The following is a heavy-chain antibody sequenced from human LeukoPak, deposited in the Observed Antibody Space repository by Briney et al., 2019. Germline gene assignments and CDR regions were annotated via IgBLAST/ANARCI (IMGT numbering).Heavy chain of an antibody. CDR1: GYTFTSYD. CDR2: MNPNSGNT. CDR3: ARAGGYCGRISCPYYFDY. Sequence: ASVKVSCKASGYTFTSYDINWVRQATGQGLEWMGWMNPNSGNTGYAQKFQGRVTMTKNTSISTAYMELSSLRSEDTAVYYCARAGGYCGRISCPYYFDYWGQGSLVAVSS. J-gene: IGHJ4*02. D-gene: IGHD2-15*01. V-gene: IGHV1-8*01.